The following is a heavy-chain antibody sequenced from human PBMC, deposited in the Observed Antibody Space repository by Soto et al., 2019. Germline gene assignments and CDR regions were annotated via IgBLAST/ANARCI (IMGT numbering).Heavy chain of an antibody. Sequence: EVQLLESGGGLVQPGGSLRLSCAASGFTFSSYAMGWVRQAPGKGLEWVAGISGSGSSTYYADSVKGRFTISRDNTKNTLYLQMSSLRAVDTAVYYCAKGRPSGRYDYWGQGTPVTVSS. CDR1: GFTFSSYA. CDR2: ISGSGSST. J-gene: IGHJ4*02. D-gene: IGHD1-26*01. V-gene: IGHV3-23*01. CDR3: AKGRPSGRYDY.